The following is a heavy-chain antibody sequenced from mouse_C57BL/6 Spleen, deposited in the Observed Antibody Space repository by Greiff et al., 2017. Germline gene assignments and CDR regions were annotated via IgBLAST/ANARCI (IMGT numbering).Heavy chain of an antibody. Sequence: QVQLQQPGAELVKPGASVKLSCKASGYTFTSYWMQWVKQRPGQGLEWIGEIDPSDSYTNYNQKFKGKATLTVDTSSSTAYMQLISLTSEDSAVYYCARTDYDYEWYFDVWGTGTTVTVSS. CDR3: ARTDYDYEWYFDV. V-gene: IGHV1-50*01. CDR2: IDPSDSYT. J-gene: IGHJ1*03. CDR1: GYTFTSYW. D-gene: IGHD2-4*01.